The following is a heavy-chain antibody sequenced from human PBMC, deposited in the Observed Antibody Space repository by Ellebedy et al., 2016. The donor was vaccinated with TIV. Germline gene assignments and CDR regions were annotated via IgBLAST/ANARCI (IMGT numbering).Heavy chain of an antibody. CDR1: GYTFALYT. CDR2: INTDTGNT. CDR3: AKDRGGTGDFDY. J-gene: IGHJ4*02. Sequence: AASVKVSCKASGYTFALYTMHLVRQAPGQRLEWLGWINTDTGNTEYSQHFQGRVTFTTDTAASTVYMSLSSLGSEDTAVYYCAKDRGGTGDFDYWGQGTLVTVSS. D-gene: IGHD3-16*01. V-gene: IGHV1-3*04.